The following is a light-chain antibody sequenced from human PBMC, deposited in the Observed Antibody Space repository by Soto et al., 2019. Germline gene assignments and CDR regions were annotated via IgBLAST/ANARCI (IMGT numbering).Light chain of an antibody. V-gene: IGKV3-11*01. J-gene: IGKJ3*01. Sequence: EIVLAQSPGTLSLSPGESATLSCRASQGIGRYLAWFQQKPGQPPRLLIYDASTRATGIPGRFSGSGSGTDFTLTISSLEPEDFAVYYCHQRSNWPLTFGPGTKVEI. CDR1: QGIGRY. CDR3: HQRSNWPLT. CDR2: DAS.